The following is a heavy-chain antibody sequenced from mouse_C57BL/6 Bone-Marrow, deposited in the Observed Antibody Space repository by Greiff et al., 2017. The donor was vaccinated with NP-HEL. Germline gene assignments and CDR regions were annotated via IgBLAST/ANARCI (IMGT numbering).Heavy chain of an antibody. D-gene: IGHD2-3*01. Sequence: VKLMESGAELARPGASVKLSCKASGYTFTSYGISWVKQRTGQGLEWIGEIYPRSGNTYYNEKFKGKATLTADKSSSTAYMELRSLTSEDSAVYFCARWGDGYYLWGQGTTLTVSS. CDR1: GYTFTSYG. J-gene: IGHJ2*01. CDR3: ARWGDGYYL. V-gene: IGHV1-81*01. CDR2: IYPRSGNT.